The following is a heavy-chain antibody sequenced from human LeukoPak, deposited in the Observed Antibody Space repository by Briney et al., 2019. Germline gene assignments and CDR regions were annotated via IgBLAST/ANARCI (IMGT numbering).Heavy chain of an antibody. CDR2: IYTSGST. Sequence: SETLSLTCTVSGGSISSYYWSWIRQPPGKGLEWIGYIYTSGSTNYNPSLKSRVTISVDTSKNQFSLKLSSVTAADTAVYYCASYSNYDYYYYMDVWGKGTTVTVSS. J-gene: IGHJ6*03. CDR3: ASYSNYDYYYYMDV. CDR1: GGSISSYY. D-gene: IGHD4-11*01. V-gene: IGHV4-4*09.